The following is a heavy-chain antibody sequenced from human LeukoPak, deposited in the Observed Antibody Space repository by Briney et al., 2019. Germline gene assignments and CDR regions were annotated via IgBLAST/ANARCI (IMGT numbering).Heavy chain of an antibody. J-gene: IGHJ5*02. Sequence: SETLSLTCTVSGGSISSYYWSWIRQPAGKGLGWIGRIYTSGGTNYNPSPKRRVTMSVDTSKNQFSLKLSSVTAADTAVYYCAAQMATRAHNWFDPWGQGTLVTVSS. V-gene: IGHV4-4*07. CDR1: GGSISSYY. CDR2: IYTSGGT. CDR3: AAQMATRAHNWFDP. D-gene: IGHD5-24*01.